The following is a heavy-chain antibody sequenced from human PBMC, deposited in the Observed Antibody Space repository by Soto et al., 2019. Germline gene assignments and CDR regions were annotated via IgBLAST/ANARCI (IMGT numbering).Heavy chain of an antibody. V-gene: IGHV1-3*01. D-gene: IGHD3-16*01. CDR2: INSGNGNT. Sequence: ASVKFSCKASGYAFTSYAMHWVRRPPGQRLEGMGWINSGNGNTNYSQKFQGRVTITRDTSTNQPSMKLSTVTSADTAVYYCARETARLDVWGQGTTVTV. CDR3: ARETARLDV. CDR1: GYAFTSYA. J-gene: IGHJ6*02.